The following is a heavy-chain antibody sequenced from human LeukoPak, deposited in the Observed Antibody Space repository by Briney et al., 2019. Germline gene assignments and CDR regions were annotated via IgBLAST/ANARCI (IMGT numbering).Heavy chain of an antibody. J-gene: IGHJ6*03. CDR1: GFTFSSYW. CDR3: ARVYGDALYYYYYMDV. Sequence: GGSLRLSCAASGFTFSSYWTSWVRQAPGKGLEWVATIRQDGSQKYYVDSAKGRFTISRDNAKNSLYLQMNSLRAEDTAVYYCARVYGDALYYYYYMDVWGKGTTVTVSS. CDR2: IRQDGSQK. V-gene: IGHV3-7*01. D-gene: IGHD4-17*01.